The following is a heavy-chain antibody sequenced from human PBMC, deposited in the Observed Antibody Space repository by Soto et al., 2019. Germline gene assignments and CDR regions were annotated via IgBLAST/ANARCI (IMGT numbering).Heavy chain of an antibody. D-gene: IGHD3-10*01. CDR2: ISSSSSYI. Sequence: EVQLVESGGGLVKPGGSLRLSCAASGFTFSSYSMNWVRQAPGKGLEWVSSISSSSSYIYYADSVKGRFTISRDNAKNSLYLQMNSLRAEDTAVYYCAREGSGSYYQPPGWFDPWGQGTLVTVSS. CDR3: AREGSGSYYQPPGWFDP. V-gene: IGHV3-21*01. J-gene: IGHJ5*02. CDR1: GFTFSSYS.